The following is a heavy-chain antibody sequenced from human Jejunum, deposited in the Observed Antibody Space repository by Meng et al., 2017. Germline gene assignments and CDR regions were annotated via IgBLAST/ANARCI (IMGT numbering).Heavy chain of an antibody. CDR2: INQNGRT. J-gene: IGHJ5*02. CDR1: GGSFNSYF. Sequence: QVHLRQWGAGLLKPSETLSLTLGVYGGSFNSYFRNWIHQPPGKGLEWIGEINQNGRTNYNPSLESRVTISMVKSKKEFSLRLASVTAADTALYYCVRGRDPMVVGELDPWGQGTLVTVSS. CDR3: VRGRDPMVVGELDP. V-gene: IGHV4-34*01. D-gene: IGHD2-15*01.